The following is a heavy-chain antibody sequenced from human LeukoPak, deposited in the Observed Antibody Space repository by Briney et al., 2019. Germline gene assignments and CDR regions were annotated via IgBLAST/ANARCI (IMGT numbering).Heavy chain of an antibody. V-gene: IGHV3-11*05. CDR1: GFTFSSYE. Sequence: PGGSLRLSCAASGFTFSSYEMNWIRQAPGKGLEWVSYISTTSSYTNYADSVKGRFTISRDNAKNSLYLQMNSLRVEDTAVYHCARGHYGMDVWGQGTTITVSS. CDR2: ISTTSSYT. CDR3: ARGHYGMDV. J-gene: IGHJ6*02.